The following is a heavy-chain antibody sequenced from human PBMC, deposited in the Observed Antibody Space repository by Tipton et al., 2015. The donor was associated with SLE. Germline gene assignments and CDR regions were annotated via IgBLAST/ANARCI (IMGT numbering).Heavy chain of an antibody. D-gene: IGHD3-16*02. CDR3: ARDGYDYIWGSYRYHYYYGMDV. V-gene: IGHV6-1*01. CDR1: GDSVSSNSAA. CDR2: TYYRSKWYN. Sequence: GLVKPSQTLSLTCAISGDSVSSNSAAWNWIRQSPSRGLEWLGRTYYRSKWYNDYAVSVKSRITINPDTSKNQFSLQLNSVTPEDTAVYYCARDGYDYIWGSYRYHYYYGMDVWGQGTTVTVSS. J-gene: IGHJ6*02.